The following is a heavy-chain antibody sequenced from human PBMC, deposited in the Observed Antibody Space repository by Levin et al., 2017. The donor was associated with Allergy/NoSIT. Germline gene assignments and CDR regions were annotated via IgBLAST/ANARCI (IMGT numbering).Heavy chain of an antibody. J-gene: IGHJ4*02. CDR1: AYFFTAFY. V-gene: IGHV1-46*01. Sequence: ASVKVSCKTSAYFFTAFYMHWIRQAPGQGLEWMGRIYPADDSTTYAERFQDRVKMNSDTSTSTVYIEMSGLTTEDTAVYYCAREFFRRLQRGYFGNWGQGTLVTVSS. CDR2: IYPADDST. D-gene: IGHD5-24*01. CDR3: AREFFRRLQRGYFGN.